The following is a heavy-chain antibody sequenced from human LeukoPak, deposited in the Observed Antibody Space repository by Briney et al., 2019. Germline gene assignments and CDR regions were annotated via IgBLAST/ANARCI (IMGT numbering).Heavy chain of an antibody. J-gene: IGHJ3*02. CDR3: LRGGNMRVVGGLDI. Sequence: ASVTVSSMPSGYTFTRYGIYWVRQAPGQGLEWTGWISVYNVNTNYTQKLQGRVTISPDTTPSTDYMDLRSLRSDGTALYFSLRGGNMRVVGGLDIWGQGKTGTVSP. CDR1: GYTFTRYG. V-gene: IGHV1-18*01. D-gene: IGHD3-22*01. CDR2: ISVYNVNT.